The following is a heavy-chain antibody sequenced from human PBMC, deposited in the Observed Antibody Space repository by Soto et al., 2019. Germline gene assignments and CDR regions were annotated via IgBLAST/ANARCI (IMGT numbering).Heavy chain of an antibody. CDR3: ANSAMARGGGWFDP. CDR1: GITFSSSA. D-gene: IGHD3-10*01. CDR2: ISVSGGST. V-gene: IGHV3-23*01. J-gene: IGHJ5*02. Sequence: EVQLLESGGGLVQPGGSLRLSCAASGITFSSSAMRWVRQAPGKGLEWVSDISVSGGSTYYADSVKGRFTISRDNSKNTLYLQMNSLRSEDTAVYYCANSAMARGGGWFDPWGQATLVTVSS.